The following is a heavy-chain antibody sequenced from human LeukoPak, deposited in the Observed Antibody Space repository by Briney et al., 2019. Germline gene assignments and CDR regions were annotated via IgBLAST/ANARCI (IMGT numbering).Heavy chain of an antibody. J-gene: IGHJ4*02. CDR2: IKQDGSEK. Sequence: GGSLRLSCAASGFTFSSYSMNWVRQAPGKGLEWVANIKQDGSEKYYVDSVKGRFTISRDNAKNSLYLQMNSLRAEDTAVYYCATGGIYDILTGYFRTPFDYWGQGTLVTVSS. CDR1: GFTFSSYS. V-gene: IGHV3-7*01. D-gene: IGHD3-9*01. CDR3: ATGGIYDILTGYFRTPFDY.